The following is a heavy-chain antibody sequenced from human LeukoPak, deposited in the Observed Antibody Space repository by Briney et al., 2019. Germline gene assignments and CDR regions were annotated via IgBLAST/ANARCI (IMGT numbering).Heavy chain of an antibody. CDR3: ARGPGSSVYASAIDY. V-gene: IGHV3-33*01. CDR2: IWHDGNNK. D-gene: IGHD2-8*01. CDR1: GFTFSSYG. Sequence: GGSLRLSCAASGFTFSSYGMHWVRQAPGKGLEWAAVIWHDGNNKYYADSVKGRFTISRDNSKNTLYLQMNTLRAEGTAVYYCARGPGSSVYASAIDYWGQGTLVTVSS. J-gene: IGHJ4*02.